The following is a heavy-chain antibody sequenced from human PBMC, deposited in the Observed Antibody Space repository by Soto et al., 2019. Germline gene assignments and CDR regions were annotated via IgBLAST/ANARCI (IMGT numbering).Heavy chain of an antibody. D-gene: IGHD6-19*01. Sequence: EVQLVESGGGLIQPGGSLRLSCEASGLTVSSNYMNWVRQTPGKGLEWVSLTYTGGDTFYAASVKGRFTVSRDNSKNTLYLQMTCLRADDTAVYYCARMGQWRVPGDYYYGMDVWGQGTSVTVSS. J-gene: IGHJ6*02. CDR2: TYTGGDT. CDR3: ARMGQWRVPGDYYYGMDV. CDR1: GLTVSSNY. V-gene: IGHV3-53*01.